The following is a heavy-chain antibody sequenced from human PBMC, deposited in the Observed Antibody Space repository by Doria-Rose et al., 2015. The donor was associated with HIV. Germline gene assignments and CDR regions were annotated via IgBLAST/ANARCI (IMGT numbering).Heavy chain of an antibody. V-gene: IGHV2-26*01. CDR2: IFSDDER. J-gene: IGHJ4*02. CDR1: GVSLSSPGMG. D-gene: IGHD6-13*01. Sequence: QVTLKESGPVLVKPTETLTLTCTVSGVSLSSPGMGVSWIRQPPGKALEWLANIFSDDERSYKTSPKSRLTISRGTSKSQVVRTMTDMDPVDTATYYCARIKSSRXYHKYYFDFWGQGTXVXVSA. CDR3: ARIKSSRXYHKYYFDF.